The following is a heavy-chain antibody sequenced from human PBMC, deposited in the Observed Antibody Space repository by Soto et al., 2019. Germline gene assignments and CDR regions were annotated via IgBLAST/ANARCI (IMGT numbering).Heavy chain of an antibody. CDR1: GGTFSSYA. J-gene: IGHJ6*02. CDR2: IIPIFGTA. D-gene: IGHD6-13*01. Sequence: SVKVSCKASGGTFSSYAISWVRQAPGQGLEWMGGIIPIFGTANYAQKFQGRVTITADESTSTAYMELSSLRSEDTAVHYCAREYSSSLGYYYGMDVWGQGTTVTVSS. V-gene: IGHV1-69*13. CDR3: AREYSSSLGYYYGMDV.